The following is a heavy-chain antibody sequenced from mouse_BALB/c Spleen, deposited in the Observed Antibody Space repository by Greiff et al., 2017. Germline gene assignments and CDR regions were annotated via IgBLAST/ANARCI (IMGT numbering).Heavy chain of an antibody. V-gene: IGHV1S132*01. J-gene: IGHJ4*01. Sequence: VQLQQSGAELVKPGASVKLSCKTSGYTFTSYWIQWVKQRPGQGLGWIGEIFPGTGTTYYNEKFKGKATLTIDTSSSTAYMQLSSLTSEDSAVYFCARPITAYAMDYWGQGTSVTVSS. CDR2: IFPGTGTT. CDR3: ARPITAYAMDY. D-gene: IGHD1-1*01. CDR1: GYTFTSYW.